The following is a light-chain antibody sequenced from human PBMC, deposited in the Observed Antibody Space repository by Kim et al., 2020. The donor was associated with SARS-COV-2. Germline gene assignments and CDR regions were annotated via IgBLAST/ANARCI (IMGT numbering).Light chain of an antibody. Sequence: SSELTQDPAVSVALGQTVRITCQGDSLRSYYASWYQQKPGQAPVLVIYGKNNRPSVIPDRFSGSSSGNTASLTITGAQSQDEADYYCNSRDSTGTHLVFG. CDR1: SLRSYY. J-gene: IGLJ2*01. CDR2: GKN. CDR3: NSRDSTGTHLV. V-gene: IGLV3-19*01.